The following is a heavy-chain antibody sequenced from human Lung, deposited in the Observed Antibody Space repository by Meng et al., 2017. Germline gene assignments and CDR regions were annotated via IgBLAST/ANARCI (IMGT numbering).Heavy chain of an antibody. J-gene: IGHJ4*02. CDR3: ARGPTTMAHDFDY. D-gene: IGHD4-11*01. CDR1: GGSFSDYY. Sequence: QVQRHEGGAGLLKRSETLSLTCVVSGGSFSDYYWSWIRQPPGKGLEWIGEINHSGSTNYNPSLESRATISVDTSQNNLSLKLSSVTAADSAVYYCARGPTTMAHDFDYWGQGTLVTVSS. V-gene: IGHV4-34*01. CDR2: INHSGST.